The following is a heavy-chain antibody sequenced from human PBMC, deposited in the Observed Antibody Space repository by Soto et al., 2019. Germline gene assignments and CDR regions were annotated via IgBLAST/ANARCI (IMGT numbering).Heavy chain of an antibody. CDR1: GFTFSNYD. V-gene: IGHV3-13*01. J-gene: IGHJ3*01. D-gene: IGHD2-21*01. CDR3: ARGGAVIGAFDF. Sequence: VQLVESGGGLVQPGGSLRLSCAASGFTFSNYDVHWVRQATGEGLEWVSGIGSAGDTYYADSVKGRFTISRENAKKSLSLQMNSLTAGDTAVYYCARGGAVIGAFDFWGQGTMVTVSS. CDR2: IGSAGDT.